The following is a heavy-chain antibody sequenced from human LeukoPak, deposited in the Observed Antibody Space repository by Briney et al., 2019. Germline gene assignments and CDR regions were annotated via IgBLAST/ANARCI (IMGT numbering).Heavy chain of an antibody. CDR2: IDPSGGST. CDR3: ARVGSSGYSLFDY. J-gene: IGHJ4*02. CDR1: GYTFTSYY. Sequence: ASVKVSCKASGYTFTSYYLHWVRQAPGQGLEWMGIIDPSGGSTSYAQKFQGRVTMTRDTSTSTVYMELSSLRSEDTAVYYCARVGSSGYSLFDYWGQGTLVTVSS. V-gene: IGHV1-46*01. D-gene: IGHD6-19*01.